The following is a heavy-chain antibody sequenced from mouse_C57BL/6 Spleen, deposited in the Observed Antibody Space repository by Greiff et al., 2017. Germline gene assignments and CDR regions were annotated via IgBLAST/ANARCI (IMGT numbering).Heavy chain of an antibody. D-gene: IGHD1-1*01. V-gene: IGHV1-82*01. J-gene: IGHJ1*03. Sequence: VQLQQSGPELVKPGASVKISCKASGYAFSSSWMNWVKQRPGKGLEWIGRIYPGDGDTNYNGKFKGKATLTADKSSSTAYMQLSSLTSEDSAVYFCARDAEGDYYGSSFYWYFDVWGTGTTVTVSS. CDR1: GYAFSSSW. CDR3: ARDAEGDYYGSSFYWYFDV. CDR2: IYPGDGDT.